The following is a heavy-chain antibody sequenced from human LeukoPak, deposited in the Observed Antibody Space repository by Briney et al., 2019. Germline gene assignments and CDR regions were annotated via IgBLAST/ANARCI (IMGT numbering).Heavy chain of an antibody. CDR2: ISGSGGST. J-gene: IGHJ4*02. CDR1: GFTFTGYA. D-gene: IGHD7-27*01. V-gene: IGHV3-23*01. Sequence: GGSLRLSCAASGFTFTGYAMSWVRQAPGKGLEWVSGISGSGGSTYYADSVKGRFTISRDNSKNTLYLQMNSLRAEDTAVYYWANARLGIDFDSWGQGTLVTVSS. CDR3: ANARLGIDFDS.